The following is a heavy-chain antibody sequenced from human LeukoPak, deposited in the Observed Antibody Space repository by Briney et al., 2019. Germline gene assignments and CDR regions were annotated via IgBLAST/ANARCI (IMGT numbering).Heavy chain of an antibody. Sequence: ASVKVSCKASGYTFTSYDINWVRQAAGQGLEWMAWLNPNSANREYAPKFQGRVTLTRNTSVNTMYMEMSNLRSEDTAVYYCARGSGKAAHFDSWGQGTLVTVSS. CDR1: GYTFTSYD. J-gene: IGHJ4*02. D-gene: IGHD2-15*01. CDR2: LNPNSANR. V-gene: IGHV1-8*01. CDR3: ARGSGKAAHFDS.